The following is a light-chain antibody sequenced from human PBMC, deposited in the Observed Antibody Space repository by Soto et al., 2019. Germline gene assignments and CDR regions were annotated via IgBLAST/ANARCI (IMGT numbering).Light chain of an antibody. V-gene: IGKV3-15*01. CDR1: QSISRKY. CDR3: QQYNNWPET. J-gene: IGKJ1*01. Sequence: IVLTQSPGTLSLSPGERATLSCRASQSISRKYLAWYQQKPGQAPRLLIYGASTRATGIPARFSGSGSGTEFTLTISSLQSEDFAVYYCQQYNNWPETFGQGTKV. CDR2: GAS.